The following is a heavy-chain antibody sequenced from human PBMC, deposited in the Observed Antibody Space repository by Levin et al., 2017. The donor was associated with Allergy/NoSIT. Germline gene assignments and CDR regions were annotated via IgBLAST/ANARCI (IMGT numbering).Heavy chain of an antibody. D-gene: IGHD3-22*01. J-gene: IGHJ2*01. CDR2: IYSGGST. V-gene: IGHV3-53*01. CDR1: GFTVSSNY. CDR3: ARAPGDYYDSSGYVYWYFDL. Sequence: GGSLRLSCAASGFTVSSNYMSWVRQAPGKGLGWVSVIYSGGSTYYADSVKGRFTISRDNSKNTLYLQMNSLRAEDTAVYYCARAPGDYYDSSGYVYWYFDLWGRGTLVTVSS.